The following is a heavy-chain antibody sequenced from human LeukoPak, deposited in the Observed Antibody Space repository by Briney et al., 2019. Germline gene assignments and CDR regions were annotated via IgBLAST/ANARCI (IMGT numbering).Heavy chain of an antibody. CDR1: GYTLTELS. D-gene: IGHD3-16*01. J-gene: IGHJ4*02. V-gene: IGHV1-24*01. CDR3: ASSDDYVWGSFDY. CDR2: FDPEDGET. Sequence: EASVKVSCKVSGYTLTELSMHWVRQAPGKGLEWMGGFDPEDGETIYAQKFPGRVTMTEDTSTDTAYMELSSLRSEDTAVYYCASSDDYVWGSFDYWGREPWSPSPQ.